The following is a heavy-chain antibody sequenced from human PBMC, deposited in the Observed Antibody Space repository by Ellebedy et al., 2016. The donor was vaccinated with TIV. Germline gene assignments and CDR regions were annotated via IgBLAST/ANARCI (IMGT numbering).Heavy chain of an antibody. CDR2: TRNKADGYTT. J-gene: IGHJ4*02. D-gene: IGHD4-17*01. Sequence: GESLKISXAASGFTFSDHYMDWVRQAPGKGLEWVGRTRNKADGYTTEYAASVKGRFTISRDDSQNSLFLQMNSLTAEDTAVYYCARDGNTVTTFSGHEYWGQGTRVTVSS. CDR1: GFTFSDHY. V-gene: IGHV3-72*01. CDR3: ARDGNTVTTFSGHEY.